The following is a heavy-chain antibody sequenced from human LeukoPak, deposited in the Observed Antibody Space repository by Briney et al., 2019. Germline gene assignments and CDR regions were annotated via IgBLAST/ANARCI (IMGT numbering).Heavy chain of an antibody. CDR3: ARWTVTFDY. CDR1: GGSISRYY. V-gene: IGHV4-59*12. CDR2: IYYSGST. J-gene: IGHJ4*02. Sequence: PSETLSLTCTVSGGSISRYYWSWIRQPPGKGLERIGYIYYSGSTNYKPYLKSRVTISVDTSKNQFSLKLSSVTAADTAVYYCARWTVTFDYWGQGTLVTVSS. D-gene: IGHD3/OR15-3a*01.